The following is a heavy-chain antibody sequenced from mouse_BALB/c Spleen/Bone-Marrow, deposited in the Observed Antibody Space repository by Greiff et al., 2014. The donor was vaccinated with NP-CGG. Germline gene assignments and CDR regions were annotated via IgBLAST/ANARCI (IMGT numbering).Heavy chain of an antibody. CDR1: GYSITSDYA. CDR3: ARGRAAWFAY. J-gene: IGHJ3*01. Sequence: EVKLVESGPGLVKPSQSLSLTCTVTGYSITSDYAWNWIRPFPGNKLEWMGYISYSGITSYNPSLKSRISITRDTSKNQFFLQLNSVTTEDTATYYCARGRAAWFAYWGQGTLVTVSA. CDR2: ISYSGIT. V-gene: IGHV3-2*02. D-gene: IGHD3-3*01.